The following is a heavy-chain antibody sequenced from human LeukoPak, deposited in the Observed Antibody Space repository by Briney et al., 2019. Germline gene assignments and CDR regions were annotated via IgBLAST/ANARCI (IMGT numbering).Heavy chain of an antibody. Sequence: PGGSLRLSCVASGFNLNDYAMHWVRQAPGKGLEWVSGLSWHSGSIGYADSVKGRFIISRDNAKNTLYLQMNSLRAEDTAVYYCATLGVTIDYWGQGTLVTVSS. CDR3: ATLGVTIDY. J-gene: IGHJ4*02. D-gene: IGHD2-21*02. CDR1: GFNLNDYA. V-gene: IGHV3-9*01. CDR2: LSWHSGSI.